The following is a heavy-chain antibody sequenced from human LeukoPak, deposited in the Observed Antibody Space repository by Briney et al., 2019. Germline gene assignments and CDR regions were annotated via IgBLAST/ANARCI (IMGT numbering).Heavy chain of an antibody. J-gene: IGHJ4*02. Sequence: GASGKVSCKASGYNFTNYYMHWGRQAPGQGLEWMGTINPSGGSTTYAQKFQGRVTMTRDTSTSTVYMELSSLRSEDTAAYYCARDHGSAYYRAPRHWGQGTLVTVSS. CDR1: GYNFTNYY. CDR2: INPSGGST. CDR3: ARDHGSAYYRAPRH. V-gene: IGHV1-46*01. D-gene: IGHD3-10*01.